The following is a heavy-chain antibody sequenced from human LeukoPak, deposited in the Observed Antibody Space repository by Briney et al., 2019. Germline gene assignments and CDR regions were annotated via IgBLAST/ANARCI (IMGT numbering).Heavy chain of an antibody. J-gene: IGHJ4*02. D-gene: IGHD2-15*01. CDR2: VNPSGGSR. Sequence: GASVKVSCTASGYTFTSHYMHWVRQAPPQGLEWTGIVNPSGGSRSYAQKFQGRVVMTRDTSTSTVYMELRSLISEDTAVFYCAGSPTWCSGSSCYRYYFDYWGQGTLVTVSS. V-gene: IGHV1-46*01. CDR1: GYTFTSHY. CDR3: AGSPTWCSGSSCYRYYFDY.